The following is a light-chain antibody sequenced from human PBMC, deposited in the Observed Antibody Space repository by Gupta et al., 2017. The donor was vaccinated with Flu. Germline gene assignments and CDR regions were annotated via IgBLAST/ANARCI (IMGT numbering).Light chain of an antibody. CDR1: ESVSNY. J-gene: IGKJ2*03. CDR3: QQRSYLYS. CDR2: DAS. V-gene: IGKV3-11*01. Sequence: EIVLTQSPATLSLSPGERASLSCRASESVSNYLAWFQQKPGQAPRLLIYDASKRATGIPARFSGSGSGTDFTRTSTSLETEDFAVYYWQQRSYLYSFGQGTKVDIK.